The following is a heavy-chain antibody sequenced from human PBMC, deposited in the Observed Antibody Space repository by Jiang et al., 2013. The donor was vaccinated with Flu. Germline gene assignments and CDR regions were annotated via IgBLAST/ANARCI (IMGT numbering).Heavy chain of an antibody. J-gene: IGHJ4*02. V-gene: IGHV3-33*01. CDR1: GFTFSSYG. D-gene: IGHD3-10*01. CDR2: IWYDGSNK. CDR3: ARAPMESPHEGIDY. Sequence: PGRSLRLSCAASGFTFSSYGMHWVRQAPGKGLEWVAVIWYDGSNKYYADSVKGRFTISRDNSKNTLYLQMNSLRAEDTAVYYCARAPMESPHEGIDYWGQGTLVTVSS.